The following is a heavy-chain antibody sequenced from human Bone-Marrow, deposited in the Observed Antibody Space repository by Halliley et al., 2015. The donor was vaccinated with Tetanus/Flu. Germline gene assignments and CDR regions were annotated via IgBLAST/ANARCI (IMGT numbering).Heavy chain of an antibody. D-gene: IGHD1-1*01. CDR1: GGSMDAYY. CDR3: ARLLPTSMTTDF. Sequence: GLVKPSETLSLSCAVSGGSMDAYYWTWIRQPPGKGLEWIGNIRYTGDSNFNPSLKSRVTMSVDTSRDTLSLKMTSVTSADAAIYYCARLLPTSMTTDFWGRGTLVTVSS. CDR2: IRYTGDS. V-gene: IGHV4-59*12. J-gene: IGHJ4*02.